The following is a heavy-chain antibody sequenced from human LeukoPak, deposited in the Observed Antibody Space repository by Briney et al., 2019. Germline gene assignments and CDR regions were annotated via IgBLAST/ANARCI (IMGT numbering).Heavy chain of an antibody. D-gene: IGHD3-9*01. CDR1: GGSITSGGYY. Sequence: SETLSLTLTLSGGSITSGGYYASWIRQHPGKGLECIGYIYYSGSTYYNPSLKSRVTISVDTSKYQFSLKPGSETAADTAVYSSARGARLGNLFDSWGQGTLVTVSS. CDR3: ARGARLGNLFDS. CDR2: IYYSGST. V-gene: IGHV4-31*03. J-gene: IGHJ4*02.